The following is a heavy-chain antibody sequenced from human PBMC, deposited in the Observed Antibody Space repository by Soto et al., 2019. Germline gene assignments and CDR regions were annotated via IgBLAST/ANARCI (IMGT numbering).Heavy chain of an antibody. D-gene: IGHD3-22*01. CDR2: ISYDGSNK. CDR3: ASLGNYYDSSGYYYHFDY. V-gene: IGHV3-30*03. CDR1: GFTFSSYG. Sequence: QVQLVESGGGVVQPGRSLRLSCAASGFTFSSYGMHWVRQAPGKGLEWVAVISYDGSNKYYADSVKGRFTISRDNSKNTLYLQMHSLRAEDTAVYYCASLGNYYDSSGYYYHFDYWGQGTLVTVSS. J-gene: IGHJ4*02.